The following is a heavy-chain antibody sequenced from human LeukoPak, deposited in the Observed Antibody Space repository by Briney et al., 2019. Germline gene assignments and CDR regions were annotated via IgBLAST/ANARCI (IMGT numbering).Heavy chain of an antibody. J-gene: IGHJ4*02. D-gene: IGHD1-26*01. V-gene: IGHV4-38-2*02. CDR2: IYHSGST. Sequence: SETLSLTCTVSGYSISSGYYWGWIRQPPGKGLEWIGSIYHSGSTYYNPSLKSRVTISVDTSKNQFSLKLSSVTAADTAVYYCARQEWELLPPFSPQNFDYWGQGTLVTVSS. CDR3: ARQEWELLPPFSPQNFDY. CDR1: GYSISSGYY.